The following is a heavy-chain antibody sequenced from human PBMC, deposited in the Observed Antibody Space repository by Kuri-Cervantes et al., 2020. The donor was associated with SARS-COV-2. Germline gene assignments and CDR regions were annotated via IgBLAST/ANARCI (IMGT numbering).Heavy chain of an antibody. D-gene: IGHD2-2*01. CDR1: GGSISSSSYY. V-gene: IGHV4-39*02. CDR3: ARDSSIVVGRKGYYGMDV. CDR2: IYYSGST. J-gene: IGHJ6*02. Sequence: GSLRLSCTVSGGSISSSSYYWGWIRQPPGKGLEWIGSIYYSGSTYYNPSLKSRVTISVDTSKNQFSLKLSSVTAADTAVYYCARDSSIVVGRKGYYGMDVWGQGTTVTVSS.